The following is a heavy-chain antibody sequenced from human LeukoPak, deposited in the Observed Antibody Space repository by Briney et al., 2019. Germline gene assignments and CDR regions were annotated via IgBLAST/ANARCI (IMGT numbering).Heavy chain of an antibody. CDR1: GGTFSSYA. CDR2: IIPIFGTA. Sequence: SVKVSCKASGGTFSSYAISWVRQAPGQGLEWMGGIIPIFGTANYAQKFQGRVTITTDESTSTAYTELSSLRSEDTAVYYCARGAIAARPLYYYYMDVWGKGTTVTVSS. CDR3: ARGAIAARPLYYYYMDV. D-gene: IGHD6-6*01. V-gene: IGHV1-69*05. J-gene: IGHJ6*03.